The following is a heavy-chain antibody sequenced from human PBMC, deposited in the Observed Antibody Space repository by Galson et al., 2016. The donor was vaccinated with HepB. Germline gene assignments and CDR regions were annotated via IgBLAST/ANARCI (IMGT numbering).Heavy chain of an antibody. CDR2: IKQDGSQK. V-gene: IGHV3-7*01. D-gene: IGHD4-17*01. CDR1: GFTFSR. Sequence: SLRLSCAASGFTFSRMNWVRQAPGKGLEWVANIKQDGSQKYYVDSVRGRFTISRDSAENSLHLQMSSLRAEDTAAYYCAGKRSDNYGMDVWGRGTTVTVSS. CDR3: AGKRSDNYGMDV. J-gene: IGHJ6*02.